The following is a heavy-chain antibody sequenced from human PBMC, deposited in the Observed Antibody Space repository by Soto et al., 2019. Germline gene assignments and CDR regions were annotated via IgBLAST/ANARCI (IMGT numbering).Heavy chain of an antibody. D-gene: IGHD6-19*01. Sequence: EVQLLESWGGLVQPGGSLRLSCAASGFTFSSYAMSWVLQAPGKGLECVSGISGSGVSTYYADSVKGRFTISRDNSKNTLQLQMNSLRAEDTAVYYCAKEEGYSSGWTEIDYWGQGTLVTVSS. J-gene: IGHJ4*02. V-gene: IGHV3-23*01. CDR2: ISGSGVST. CDR3: AKEEGYSSGWTEIDY. CDR1: GFTFSSYA.